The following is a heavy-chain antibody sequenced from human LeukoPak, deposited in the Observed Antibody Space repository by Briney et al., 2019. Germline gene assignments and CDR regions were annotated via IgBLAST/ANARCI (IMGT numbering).Heavy chain of an antibody. CDR2: IYYSGST. V-gene: IGHV4-31*03. J-gene: IGHJ4*02. D-gene: IGHD3-22*01. CDR3: ARVGAPTPGYYDSSGYRKNPYYFDY. CDR1: GGSISSGGYY. Sequence: SETLSLTCTVSGGSISSGGYYWSWIRQHPGKGLEWIGYIYYSGSTYYNPSLKSRVTISVDTSKNQFSLKLSSVTAADTAVYYCARVGAPTPGYYDSSGYRKNPYYFDYWGQGTLVTVSS.